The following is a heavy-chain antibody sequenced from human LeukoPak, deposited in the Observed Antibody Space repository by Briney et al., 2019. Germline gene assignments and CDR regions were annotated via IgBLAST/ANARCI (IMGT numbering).Heavy chain of an antibody. CDR3: ARHGYYDSSGYYNYYYYYMDV. CDR1: GGSISSYY. Sequence: SETLSLTCTVSGGSISSYYWSWIRQPPGKGLEWIGYIYTSGSTNYNPSLKSRVTISVDTSKNQFSLKLSSVTAADTAVYYYARHGYYDSSGYYNYYYYYMDVWGKGTTVTVSS. J-gene: IGHJ6*03. D-gene: IGHD3-22*01. CDR2: IYTSGST. V-gene: IGHV4-4*09.